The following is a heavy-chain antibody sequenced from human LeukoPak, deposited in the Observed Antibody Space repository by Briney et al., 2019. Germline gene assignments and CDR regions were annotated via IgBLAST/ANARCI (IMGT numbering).Heavy chain of an antibody. CDR1: GFTFSSYG. CDR3: AKSHHVTAIDY. D-gene: IGHD2-21*02. J-gene: IGHJ4*02. CDR2: ISGSGGST. Sequence: GRSLRLSCAASGFTFSSYGMHWVRQAPGKGLEWVSAISGSGGSTYYADSVKGRFTISRDNSKNTLYLQMNSLRAEDTAVYYCAKSHHVTAIDYWGQGTLVTVSA. V-gene: IGHV3-23*01.